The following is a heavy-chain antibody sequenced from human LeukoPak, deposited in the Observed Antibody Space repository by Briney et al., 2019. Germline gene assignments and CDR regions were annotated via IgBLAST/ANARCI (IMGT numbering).Heavy chain of an antibody. D-gene: IGHD4-17*01. V-gene: IGHV3-15*01. CDR3: TTDPGRRITAVPY. J-gene: IGHJ4*02. Sequence: GGSLRLSCAASGFTFNNTWMTWVRQAPGKGLEWLGRIKSETDGGTTDYAGSVKGRFTISRDDSKNTLYLQMNSLKTEDTAVYYCTTDPGRRITAVPYWGQGTLVTVSS. CDR1: GFTFNNTW. CDR2: IKSETDGGTT.